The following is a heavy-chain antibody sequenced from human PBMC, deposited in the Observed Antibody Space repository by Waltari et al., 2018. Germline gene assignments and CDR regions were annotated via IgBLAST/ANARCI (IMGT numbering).Heavy chain of an antibody. CDR1: GFTFSSYA. V-gene: IGHV3-30-3*01. D-gene: IGHD2-8*02. CDR2: ISYDGSNK. Sequence: QVQLVESGGGVVQPGRSLRLSCAASGFTFSSYAMHWDRQAPGKGLEWVAVISYDGSNKYYADSVKGRFTISRDNSKNTLYLQMNSLRAEDTAVYYCERGGLLASYYYYGMDVWGQGTTVTVSS. CDR3: ERGGLLASYYYYGMDV. J-gene: IGHJ6*02.